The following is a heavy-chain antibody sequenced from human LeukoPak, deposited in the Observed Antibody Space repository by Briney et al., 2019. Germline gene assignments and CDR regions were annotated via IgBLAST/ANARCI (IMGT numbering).Heavy chain of an antibody. CDR2: ISSSSYI. J-gene: IGHJ4*02. CDR1: GFTFSSYS. Sequence: GGSLRLSCAASGFTFSSYSMNWVRQAPGKGLEWVSSISSSSYIYYADSVKGRFTISRDNAKNSLYLQMNSLRAEDTAVYYCARDPAYCSGGSCEGHFDYWGQGTLVTVSS. CDR3: ARDPAYCSGGSCEGHFDY. D-gene: IGHD2-15*01. V-gene: IGHV3-21*01.